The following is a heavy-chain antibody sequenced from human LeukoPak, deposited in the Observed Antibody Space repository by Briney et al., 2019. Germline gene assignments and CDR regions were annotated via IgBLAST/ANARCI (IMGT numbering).Heavy chain of an antibody. J-gene: IGHJ6*02. CDR1: GFSFRNYG. CDR3: AKEWPWENYCYGMNV. D-gene: IGHD1-26*01. Sequence: PGGSLRLSCAASGFSFRNYGMHWVRQAPGKGLEWVAVISYAGSNIAYADSVKGRFTISRDNSKNTLYLQMNSLRPEDTAVYHCAKEWPWENYCYGMNVWGQGTTVTVSS. V-gene: IGHV3-30*18. CDR2: ISYAGSNI.